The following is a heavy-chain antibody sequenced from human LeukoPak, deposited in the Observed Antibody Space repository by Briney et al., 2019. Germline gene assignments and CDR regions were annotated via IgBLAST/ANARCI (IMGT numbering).Heavy chain of an antibody. V-gene: IGHV3-23*01. J-gene: IGHJ4*02. CDR1: GFTFSDYY. CDR3: AKARSGSSGYYPAFDY. D-gene: IGHD3-22*01. CDR2: ISGSGGST. Sequence: GGSLRLSCAASGFTFSDYYMSWIRQAPGKGLEWVSAISGSGGSTYYADSVKGRFTISRDNSKNTLYLQMNSLRAEDTAVYYCAKARSGSSGYYPAFDYWGQGTLVTVSS.